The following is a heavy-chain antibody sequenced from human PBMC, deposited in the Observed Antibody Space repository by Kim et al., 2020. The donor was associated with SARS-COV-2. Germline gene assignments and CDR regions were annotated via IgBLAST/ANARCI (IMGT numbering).Heavy chain of an antibody. Sequence: YNPSLKSRVTISVDTSKNQFSLKLSSVTAADTAVYYCARGAGATVAGFDYWGQGTLVTVSS. V-gene: IGHV4-34*01. CDR3: ARGAGATVAGFDY. J-gene: IGHJ4*02. D-gene: IGHD1-26*01.